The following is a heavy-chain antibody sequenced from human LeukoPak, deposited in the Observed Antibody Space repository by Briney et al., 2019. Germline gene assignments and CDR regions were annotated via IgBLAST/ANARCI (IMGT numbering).Heavy chain of an antibody. Sequence: GGSLRLSCVASGFRFGRDWISWVRQAPGKGLEWVANIKQDGSEKYYVDSVKGRFTISRDNAKNSLYLQMNSLRAEDTAVYYCARDSLRAWAWGQGTLVTVSS. CDR2: IKQDGSEK. J-gene: IGHJ5*02. CDR3: ARDSLRAWA. V-gene: IGHV3-7*01. CDR1: GFRFGRDW. D-gene: IGHD3-16*02.